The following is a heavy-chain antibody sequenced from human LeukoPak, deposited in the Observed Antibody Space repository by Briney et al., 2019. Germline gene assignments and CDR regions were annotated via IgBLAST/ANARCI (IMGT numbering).Heavy chain of an antibody. D-gene: IGHD2-15*01. CDR2: ISGSGGST. J-gene: IGHJ4*02. CDR1: GFTFSNYA. Sequence: GGSLRLSCAASGFTFSNYAMSWVRQAPGKGLEWVSAISGSGGSTYYADSVKGRFTISRDNSKNTLYLQMNSLRAEDTAVYYCAKDGQLSGYCSGGSCYFLDYWGQGTLVTVSS. CDR3: AKDGQLSGYCSGGSCYFLDY. V-gene: IGHV3-23*01.